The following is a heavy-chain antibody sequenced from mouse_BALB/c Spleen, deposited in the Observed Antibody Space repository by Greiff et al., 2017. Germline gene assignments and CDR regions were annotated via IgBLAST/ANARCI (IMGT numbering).Heavy chain of an antibody. CDR3: AKAYGNYASWFAY. Sequence: VQLQESGPELVRPGSSVKISCKASGYAFSSYWMNWVKQRPGQGLEWIGQIYPGDGDTNYNGKFKGKATLTADKSSSTAYMQLSSLTSEDSAVYFCAKAYGNYASWFAYWGQGTLVTVSA. CDR2: IYPGDGDT. D-gene: IGHD2-1*01. J-gene: IGHJ3*01. CDR1: GYAFSSYW. V-gene: IGHV1-80*01.